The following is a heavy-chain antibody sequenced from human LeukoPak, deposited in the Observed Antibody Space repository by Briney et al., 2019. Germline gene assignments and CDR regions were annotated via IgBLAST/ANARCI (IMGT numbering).Heavy chain of an antibody. V-gene: IGHV3-48*01. CDR1: GFTFSSYN. D-gene: IGHD5-18*01. Sequence: GGSLRLSCAASGFTFSSYNMNWGRQAPGKGLEWVSYISSSSSTIYYADSVKGRFTISRDNAKNSLYLQMNSLRAEDTAVYYCARSTAMAFDYYYYYMDVWGKGTTVTVSS. J-gene: IGHJ6*03. CDR3: ARSTAMAFDYYYYYMDV. CDR2: ISSSSSTI.